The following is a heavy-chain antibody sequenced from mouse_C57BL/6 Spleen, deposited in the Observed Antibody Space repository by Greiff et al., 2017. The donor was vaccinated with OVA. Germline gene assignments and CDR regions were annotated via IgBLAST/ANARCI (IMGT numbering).Heavy chain of an antibody. Sequence: EVQGVESGPGLAKPSQTLSLTCSVTGYSITSDYWNWIRKFPGNKLEYMGYISYSGSTYYNPSLKSRISITRDTSKNHYYLQLNSVTTEDTATYYCARLITTVVRDWYFDVWGTGTTVTVSS. CDR3: ARLITTVVRDWYFDV. CDR2: ISYSGST. V-gene: IGHV3-8*01. CDR1: GYSITSDY. D-gene: IGHD1-1*01. J-gene: IGHJ1*03.